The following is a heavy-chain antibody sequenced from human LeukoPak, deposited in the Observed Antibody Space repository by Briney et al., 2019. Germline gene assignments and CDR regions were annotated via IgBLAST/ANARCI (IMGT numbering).Heavy chain of an antibody. Sequence: PSETLSLTCAVYGGSFSSYYWTWIRQPPGKGLEWIGEINHSGSINYNPSLKSRVTISVDTSKNQFSLKLSSVTAADTAVYYCARVITFYYDSSASLGGYFQHWGQGTLVTVSS. CDR1: GGSFSSYY. CDR2: INHSGSI. J-gene: IGHJ1*01. V-gene: IGHV4-34*01. CDR3: ARVITFYYDSSASLGGYFQH. D-gene: IGHD3-22*01.